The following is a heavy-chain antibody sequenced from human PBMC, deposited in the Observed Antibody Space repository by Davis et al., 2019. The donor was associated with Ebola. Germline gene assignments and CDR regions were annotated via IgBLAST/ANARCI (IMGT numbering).Heavy chain of an antibody. CDR3: ARGGGSDFWSGFEALDV. D-gene: IGHD3-3*01. CDR2: INHSGNT. Sequence: MPGGSLRLSCVVSSGPLSGYYWSWIRQAPGKGLEWIGEINHSGNTNHNPSLKSRVTISVETSQQISLKLTSVTAVDTAVYYCARGGGSDFWSGFEALDVWGQGTMVSVSS. V-gene: IGHV4-34*01. J-gene: IGHJ3*01. CDR1: SGPLSGYY.